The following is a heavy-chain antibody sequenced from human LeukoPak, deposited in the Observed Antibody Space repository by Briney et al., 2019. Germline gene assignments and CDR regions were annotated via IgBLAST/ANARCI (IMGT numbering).Heavy chain of an antibody. V-gene: IGHV1-8*01. CDR3: ARGPYCSSTSCYLVDAFDI. D-gene: IGHD2-2*01. Sequence: ASVKVSRKASGYTFTSYDINWVRQATGQGLEWMGWMNPNSGNTGYAQKFQGRVTMTRNTSISTAYMELSSLRSEDTAVYYCARGPYCSSTSCYLVDAFDIWGQGTMVTVSS. J-gene: IGHJ3*02. CDR2: MNPNSGNT. CDR1: GYTFTSYD.